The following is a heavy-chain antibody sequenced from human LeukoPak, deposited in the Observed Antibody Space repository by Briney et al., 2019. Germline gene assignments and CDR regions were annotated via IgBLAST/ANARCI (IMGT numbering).Heavy chain of an antibody. CDR1: GGSFSGYY. V-gene: IGHV4-34*01. D-gene: IGHD2-2*01. CDR3: ARGRGVVVPAAIRGANWFDP. J-gene: IGHJ5*02. Sequence: SETLSLTCAVYGGSFSGYYWSWIRQPPGKGLEWIGEINHSGSTNYNPSLKSRVTISVDTSKNQCSLKLSSVTAADTAVYYCARGRGVVVPAAIRGANWFDPWGQGTLVTVSS. CDR2: INHSGST.